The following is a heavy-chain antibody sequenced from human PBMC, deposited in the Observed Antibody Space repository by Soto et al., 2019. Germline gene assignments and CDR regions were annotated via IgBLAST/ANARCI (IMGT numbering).Heavy chain of an antibody. J-gene: IGHJ6*02. CDR2: IYPGDSDT. D-gene: IGHD2-2*01. CDR3: ARTAAAFYYYGMDV. CDR1: GYSFTSYW. V-gene: IGHV5-51*01. Sequence: PGESLKISCKGSGYSFTSYWIGWMRQMPGKGLEGMGIIYPGDSDTRYSPSFQGQVTVSADKSISTAYLQWSSLKASDTAMYYCARTAAAFYYYGMDVWGQGTTFTVSS.